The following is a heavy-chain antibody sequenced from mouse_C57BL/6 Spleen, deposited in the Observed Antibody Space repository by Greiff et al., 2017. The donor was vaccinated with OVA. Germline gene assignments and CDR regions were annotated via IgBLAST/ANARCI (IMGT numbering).Heavy chain of an antibody. CDR1: GYTFTSYD. CDR3: ASPSYYSNYVWFAY. Sequence: QVQLQQSGPELVKPGASVKLSCKASGYTFTSYDINWVKQRPGQGLEWIGWIYPRDGSTKYNEKFKGKATLTVDTSSSTAYMELHILTSEDSAVYFCASPSYYSNYVWFAYWGQGTLVTVSA. J-gene: IGHJ3*01. V-gene: IGHV1-85*01. CDR2: IYPRDGST. D-gene: IGHD2-5*01.